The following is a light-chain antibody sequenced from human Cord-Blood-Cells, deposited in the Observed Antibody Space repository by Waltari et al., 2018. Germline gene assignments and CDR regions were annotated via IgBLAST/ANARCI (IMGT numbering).Light chain of an antibody. CDR2: SNN. V-gene: IGLV1-44*01. J-gene: IGLJ2*01. CDR1: SSNIGSNT. Sequence: QSVLTQPPSASGTPGQRVTIPCSGSSSNIGSNTVNWYQQLPGTAPKLLIYSNNQRPSGLPDRFSGSRSGASASLAISGLQSEDEADYYCAAWDDSLSGPVFGGGTKLTVL. CDR3: AAWDDSLSGPV.